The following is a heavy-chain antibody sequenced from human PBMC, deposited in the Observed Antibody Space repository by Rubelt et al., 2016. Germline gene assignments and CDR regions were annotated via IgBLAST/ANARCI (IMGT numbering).Heavy chain of an antibody. CDR3: ARQPPDTAAFDY. V-gene: IGHV4-59*08. CDR2: THDSGET. D-gene: IGHD2-21*02. Sequence: QVQLQESGPGLAKPSETLSLTCTVSGGSINSYYWSWIRQPPGKGPEWLAYTHDSGETKYNPSLKSRLIISVDTSKNPLSRKLGSVTAADTAVYHCARQPPDTAAFDYWGRGTLVTVSS. CDR1: GGSINSYY. J-gene: IGHJ4*02.